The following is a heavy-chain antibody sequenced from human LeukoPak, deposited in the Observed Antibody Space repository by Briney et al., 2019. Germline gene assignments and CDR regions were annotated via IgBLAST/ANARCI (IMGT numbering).Heavy chain of an antibody. J-gene: IGHJ4*02. CDR1: GYTFINYA. CDR3: ARAGGYDFLAQFDY. D-gene: IGHD5-12*01. CDR2: INTNTGSP. V-gene: IGHV7-4-1*02. Sequence: ASVKVSCKASGYTFINYAMNWVRQAPGQGLEWMGWINTNTGSPTYAQGFTGRFVFSLDTSVGTSYLQISSLKAEDTAIYYCARAGGYDFLAQFDYWGQGTLVTVSP.